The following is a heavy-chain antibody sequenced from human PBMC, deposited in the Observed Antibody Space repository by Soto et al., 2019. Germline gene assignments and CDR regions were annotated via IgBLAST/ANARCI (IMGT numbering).Heavy chain of an antibody. V-gene: IGHV3-30*03. CDR1: GFSFRSYV. CDR2: LSYYERDK. Sequence: ESGGGVVQPGRSLRLSCGTSGFSFRSYVLHWVRQAPGKGLEWVAVLSYYERDKYYADSVKGRFTISRDNSKNTLYLQMNILIAEDTAVYYCAREGSGDAYNAGGAMDYWGQGTLVTVSS. D-gene: IGHD2-2*01. J-gene: IGHJ4*02. CDR3: AREGSGDAYNAGGAMDY.